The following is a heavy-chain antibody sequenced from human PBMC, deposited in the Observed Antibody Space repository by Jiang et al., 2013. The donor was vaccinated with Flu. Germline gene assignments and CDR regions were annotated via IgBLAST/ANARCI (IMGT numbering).Heavy chain of an antibody. CDR2: IIPIFGTA. D-gene: IGHD6-19*01. Sequence: SGAEVKKPGSSVKVSCKASGGTFSSYAISWVRQAPGQGLEWMGGIIPIFGTANYAQKFQGRVTITADKSTSTAYMELSSLRSEDTAVYYCARDPLSSGWTRNYFDYWGQGTLVTVSA. V-gene: IGHV1-69*06. CDR3: ARDPLSSGWTRNYFDY. CDR1: GGTFSSYA. J-gene: IGHJ4*02.